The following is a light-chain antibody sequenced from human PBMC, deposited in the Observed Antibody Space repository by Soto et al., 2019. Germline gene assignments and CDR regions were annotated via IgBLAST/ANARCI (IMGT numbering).Light chain of an antibody. CDR1: QGISNY. CDR2: GAS. J-gene: IGKJ4*01. CDR3: QKYNSALLT. V-gene: IGKV1-27*01. Sequence: DIQMTQSPSSLSASIGDRITITCRASQGISNYLAWYQQKPGKVPKLLIYGASTLRSGVPSRFSGSGSGTDFTLTITSLQPEDVATYYCQKYNSALLTFGVGTKVEIK.